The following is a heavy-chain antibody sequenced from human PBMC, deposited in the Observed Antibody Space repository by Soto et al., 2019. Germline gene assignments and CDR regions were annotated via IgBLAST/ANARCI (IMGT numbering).Heavy chain of an antibody. CDR1: GYTFTSYG. CDR2: ISAYNGNT. D-gene: IGHD6-6*01. J-gene: IGHJ6*02. Sequence: QVQLVQSGADVKKPRASVKVSCKASGYTFTSYGISWVRQAPGQGLEWMGWISAYNGNTNYAQKLQGRVTMTTDTSTSTAYMELRSLRSDDTAVYYCARDRRIAARPDYYYYGMDVWGQGTTVTVSS. V-gene: IGHV1-18*04. CDR3: ARDRRIAARPDYYYYGMDV.